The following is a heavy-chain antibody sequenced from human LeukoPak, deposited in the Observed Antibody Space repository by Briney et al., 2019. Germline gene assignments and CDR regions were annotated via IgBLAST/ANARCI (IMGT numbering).Heavy chain of an antibody. CDR2: MNPKSGNA. V-gene: IGHV1-8*01. D-gene: IGHD3-9*01. CDR3: ARSGDLDWGNAFDI. J-gene: IGHJ3*02. CDR1: GYSFSNFD. Sequence: ASVKVSCKASGYSFSNFDINWVRQAPGQGLEWMGWMNPKSGNAGYAQKFQGRVTLTRDTSISTAYMELSRLRSDDTAVYYCARSGDLDWGNAFDIWGQGTMVTVSS.